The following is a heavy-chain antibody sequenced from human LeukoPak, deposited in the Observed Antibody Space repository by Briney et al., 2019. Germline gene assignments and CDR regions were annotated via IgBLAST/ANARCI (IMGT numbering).Heavy chain of an antibody. Sequence: SVKVSCKASGYTFTSYDINWVRQATGQGLEWMGWMNPNSGNTGYAQKFQGRVTMTRNTSISTAYMELSSLRSEDTAVYYCAREIAAAGDYYYYYGMDVWGQGTTVTVSS. V-gene: IGHV1-8*01. D-gene: IGHD6-13*01. CDR1: GYTFTSYD. CDR2: MNPNSGNT. CDR3: AREIAAAGDYYYYYGMDV. J-gene: IGHJ6*02.